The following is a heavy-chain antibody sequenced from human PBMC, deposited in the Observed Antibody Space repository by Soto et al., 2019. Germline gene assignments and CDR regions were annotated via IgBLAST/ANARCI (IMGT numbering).Heavy chain of an antibody. Sequence: QVQLVQSGAEVKKPGSSVKVSCKASGGTFSSYAISWVRQAPGQGLEWMGGIIPIFGTANYAQKFQGRVTITADESTSTAYMELSSLRSEDTAVYYCARELGYCSSTSCPNLDYWGQGTLVTVSS. D-gene: IGHD2-2*01. V-gene: IGHV1-69*01. J-gene: IGHJ4*02. CDR3: ARELGYCSSTSCPNLDY. CDR1: GGTFSSYA. CDR2: IIPIFGTA.